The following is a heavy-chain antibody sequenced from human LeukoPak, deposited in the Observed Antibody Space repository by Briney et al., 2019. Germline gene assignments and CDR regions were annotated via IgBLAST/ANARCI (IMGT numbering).Heavy chain of an antibody. CDR3: VRYYYDSSGYLFDY. Sequence: GGSLRLSCAASGFNSGNYWMSWVRQAPGQRLEWLANIKQDGIETYYLDSVKGRFTISRDNAKNTLHLQMNSLRAEDTAVYYCVRYYYDSSGYLFDYWGQGTLVTVSS. CDR2: IKQDGIET. J-gene: IGHJ4*02. CDR1: GFNSGNYW. D-gene: IGHD3-22*01. V-gene: IGHV3-7*01.